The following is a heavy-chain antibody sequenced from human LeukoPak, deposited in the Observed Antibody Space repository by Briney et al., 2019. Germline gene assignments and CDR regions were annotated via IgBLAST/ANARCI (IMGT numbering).Heavy chain of an antibody. V-gene: IGHV3-21*04. J-gene: IGHJ5*01. CDR1: GFTFSSYS. CDR2: ISSSSSYI. CDR3: ARDNWVGC. Sequence: GGSLRLSCAASGFTFSSYSMNWVRQAPGKGLEWVSSISSSSSYIYYADSVKGRFTISRDNAKNSLYLQMNSLKVEDTAIYYCARDNWVGCWGQGTLVTVSS.